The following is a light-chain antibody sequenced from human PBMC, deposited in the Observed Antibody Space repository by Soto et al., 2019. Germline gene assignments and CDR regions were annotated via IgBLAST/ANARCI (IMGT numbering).Light chain of an antibody. J-gene: IGLJ1*01. CDR2: DVS. CDR3: SSYTSSISYV. Sequence: QSVLTQPASVSGSPGQSITISCTGTSSDVGAYNYVSWCQQHPGKAPKLIIYDVSNRPSGVSDRFSASKSGNTASLTISGLQAEDEADYYCSSYTSSISYVFGTGTKVTVL. CDR1: SSDVGAYNY. V-gene: IGLV2-14*01.